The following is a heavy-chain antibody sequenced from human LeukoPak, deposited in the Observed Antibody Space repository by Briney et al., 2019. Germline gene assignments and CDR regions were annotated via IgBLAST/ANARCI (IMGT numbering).Heavy chain of an antibody. CDR1: GYTFTSYY. CDR3: AREVMDNLRFDY. J-gene: IGHJ4*02. CDR2: INPSGGDT. V-gene: IGHV1-46*01. D-gene: IGHD1-14*01. Sequence: ASVKVSCKASGYTFTSYYTHWVRQAPGQGLEWMGIINPSGGDTSYAQKFQGRLTMTRDTSTNTVYMELTSLRSEDTAVYYCAREVMDNLRFDYWGQGTLVTVSS.